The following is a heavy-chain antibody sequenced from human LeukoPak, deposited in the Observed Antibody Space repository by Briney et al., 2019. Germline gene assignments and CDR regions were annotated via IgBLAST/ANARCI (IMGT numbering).Heavy chain of an antibody. CDR2: ISSSSSYI. CDR1: GFTFSSYS. CDR3: AGCITGTTGIDY. D-gene: IGHD1-20*01. V-gene: IGHV3-21*01. Sequence: GGSLRLSCAASGFTFSSYSMNWVRQAPGKGLEWVSSISSSSSYIYYADSVKGRFTISRDNAKNSLYLQMNSLRAEDTAVYYCAGCITGTTGIDYWGQGTLVTVSS. J-gene: IGHJ4*02.